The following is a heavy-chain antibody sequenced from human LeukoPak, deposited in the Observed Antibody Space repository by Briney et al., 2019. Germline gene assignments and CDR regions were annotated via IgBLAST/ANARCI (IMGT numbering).Heavy chain of an antibody. J-gene: IGHJ4*02. CDR2: LFHSGTR. D-gene: IGHD6-13*01. CDR1: VGSISSYY. Sequence: SETLSLTCTVSVGSISSYYWSWIRQPPGKGLEWIGYLFHSGTRRYNPSLKSRVTISADTTKNQFFLSLNSTTAADTAVYYCARRRGWKQQVVYFDYWGEGTLATVYS. V-gene: IGHV4-59*08. CDR3: ARRRGWKQQVVYFDY.